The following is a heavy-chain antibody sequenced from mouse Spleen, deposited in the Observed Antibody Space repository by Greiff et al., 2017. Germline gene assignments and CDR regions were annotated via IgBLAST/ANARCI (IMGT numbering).Heavy chain of an antibody. D-gene: IGHD1-1*01. CDR2: IWAGGST. V-gene: IGHV2-9*02. CDR1: GFSLTSYG. Sequence: VKLMESGPGLVAPSQSLSITCTVSGFSLTSYGVHWVRQPPGKGLEWLGVIWAGGSTNYNSALLSRLSISKDNSKSQVFFKMHSLQADDTAIYYCALYGYAMDYWGQGASVTGSS. CDR3: ALYGYAMDY. J-gene: IGHJ4*01.